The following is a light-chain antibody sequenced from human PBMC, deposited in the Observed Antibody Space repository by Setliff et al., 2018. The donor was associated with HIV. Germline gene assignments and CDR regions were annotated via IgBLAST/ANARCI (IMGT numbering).Light chain of an antibody. Sequence: SYELTQPPSVSVAPGETASITCGGNNMGSKNVHWYQQRPGQAPVLVIYYDTDRPSGIPERFSGSNSGNTATLTISRVEAGDEADYYCQVWDSTGDHVRFGGGTKVTVL. J-gene: IGLJ2*01. V-gene: IGLV3-21*04. CDR2: YDT. CDR1: NMGSKN. CDR3: QVWDSTGDHVR.